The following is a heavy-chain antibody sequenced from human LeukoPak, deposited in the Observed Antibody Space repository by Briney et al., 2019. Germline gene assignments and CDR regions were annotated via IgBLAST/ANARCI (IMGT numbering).Heavy chain of an antibody. V-gene: IGHV1-69*05. CDR1: GGTFSTYA. CDR2: IIPLFGTA. D-gene: IGHD3-10*01. J-gene: IGHJ4*02. CDR3: ARVFARGGEITGSYYYY. Sequence: SVKVSCKASGGTFSTYAVNWVRQAPGQGLEWMGGIIPLFGTANYAQKFRGRVTITTDESTGTAYMELSSLRSEDTAIYYCARVFARGGEITGSYYYYWGQGTLVTVSS.